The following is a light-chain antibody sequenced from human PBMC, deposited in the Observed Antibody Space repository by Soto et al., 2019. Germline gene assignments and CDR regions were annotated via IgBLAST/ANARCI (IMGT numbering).Light chain of an antibody. CDR1: QSVSSSY. Sequence: EIVLTQSPGTLSLSPGGRATLSCRASQSVSSSYLAWYQQKPGQAPRLLIYGASTRATGIPARFSGSGSGTEFTLTISSLQSEDFAVYYCQQYNNWPGTFGQGTKVDIK. V-gene: IGKV3-15*01. J-gene: IGKJ1*01. CDR2: GAS. CDR3: QQYNNWPGT.